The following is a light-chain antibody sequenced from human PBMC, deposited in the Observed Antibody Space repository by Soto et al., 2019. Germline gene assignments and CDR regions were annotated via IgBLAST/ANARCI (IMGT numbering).Light chain of an antibody. V-gene: IGKV3-20*01. CDR1: QSVSSNY. Sequence: EIVLTQSPGTLSLSPGERATLSCRASQSVSSNYLAWYQQKPGQAPRLLIYGASSRATGIPGRFSGSGSGTDFTLTISRPEPEDFAVYFCQQYDSSPPMYTFGQGTKLEIK. J-gene: IGKJ2*01. CDR3: QQYDSSPPMYT. CDR2: GAS.